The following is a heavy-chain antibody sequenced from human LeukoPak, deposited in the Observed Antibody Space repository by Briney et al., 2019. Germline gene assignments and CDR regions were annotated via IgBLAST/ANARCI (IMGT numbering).Heavy chain of an antibody. CDR2: ISYDGNNK. CDR3: AKVHSSGWYHFDY. V-gene: IGHV3-30*18. Sequence: GGSLRLSCAASGFXFNTYVIHWVRQAPGKGLEWVAVISYDGNNKNYADSVKGRFTISRDNSKNTLYLQMNSLRAEDTAVYYCAKVHSSGWYHFDYWGQGTLVTVSS. J-gene: IGHJ4*02. CDR1: GFXFNTYV. D-gene: IGHD6-13*01.